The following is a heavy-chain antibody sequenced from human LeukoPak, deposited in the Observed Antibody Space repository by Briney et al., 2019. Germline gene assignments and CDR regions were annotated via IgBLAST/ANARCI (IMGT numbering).Heavy chain of an antibody. Sequence: SETLSLTCTVSGGSISSYYWSWIRQPPGKGLEWIGYIYYSGSTNYNPSLKSRVTISVDTSKNQFSLRLSSVTAADTAVYYCARVRRQLRYFDWLLTHHNYYYYMDVWGKGTTVTVSS. J-gene: IGHJ6*03. CDR1: GGSISSYY. D-gene: IGHD3-9*01. CDR2: IYYSGST. CDR3: ARVRRQLRYFDWLLTHHNYYYYMDV. V-gene: IGHV4-59*01.